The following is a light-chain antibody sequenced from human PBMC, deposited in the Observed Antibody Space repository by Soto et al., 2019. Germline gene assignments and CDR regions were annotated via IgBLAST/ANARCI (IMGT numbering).Light chain of an antibody. V-gene: IGLV2-14*01. CDR3: CSYAGGSNV. CDR1: SSDVGTYNY. J-gene: IGLJ1*01. Sequence: QSVLTQPASVSGSPGQSITISCTGTSSDVGTYNYVSWYQQHSGKAPQLMIYEVSNRPSGVSNRFSGSKSGNTASLTISGLQAEDEADYFCCSYAGGSNVFGAGTKVTVL. CDR2: EVS.